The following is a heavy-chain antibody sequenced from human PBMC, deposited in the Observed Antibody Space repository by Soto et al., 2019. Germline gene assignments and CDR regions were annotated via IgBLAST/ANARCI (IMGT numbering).Heavy chain of an antibody. Sequence: GGFLRLSCAASGFTVSSNYMSWVRQAPGKGLEWVSVIYSGGSTYYADSVKGRFTISRHNSKNTLYLQMNSLRAEDTAVYYCAADGGSSSWYGGLFDPWGQGTLVTVSS. CDR3: AADGGSSSWYGGLFDP. CDR2: IYSGGST. V-gene: IGHV3-53*04. CDR1: GFTVSSNY. D-gene: IGHD6-13*01. J-gene: IGHJ5*02.